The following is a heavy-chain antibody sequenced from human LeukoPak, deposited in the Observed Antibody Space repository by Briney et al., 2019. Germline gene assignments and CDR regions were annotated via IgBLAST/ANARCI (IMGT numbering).Heavy chain of an antibody. Sequence: GGSLRLSCSASGFTFSSYAMSCVRQAPGKGLEWGSAISGSGRSTYYADSVKGRFTISRDNSKNTLYLQMNSLRAEDTAVYYCAPRTAVADWGQGTLVTVSS. CDR2: ISGSGRST. V-gene: IGHV3-23*01. CDR1: GFTFSSYA. J-gene: IGHJ4*02. D-gene: IGHD6-19*01. CDR3: APRTAVAD.